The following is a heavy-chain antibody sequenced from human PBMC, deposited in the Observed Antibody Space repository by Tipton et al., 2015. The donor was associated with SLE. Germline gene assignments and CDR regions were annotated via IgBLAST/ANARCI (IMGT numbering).Heavy chain of an antibody. D-gene: IGHD2-8*01. J-gene: IGHJ5*02. CDR1: GGSFSGYY. V-gene: IGHV4-34*01. Sequence: TLSLTCAVYGGSFSGYYWSWIRQPPGKGLEWIGEINHSGSTNYNPSLKSRVTISVDTSKNQFSLKLSSVTAADTAVYYYARVLMVYALYSSGWFGPWGQGTLVTVPS. CDR2: INHSGST. CDR3: ARVLMVYALYSSGWFGP.